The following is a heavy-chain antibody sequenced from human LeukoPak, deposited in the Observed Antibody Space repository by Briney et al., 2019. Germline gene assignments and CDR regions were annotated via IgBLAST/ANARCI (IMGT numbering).Heavy chain of an antibody. J-gene: IGHJ4*02. Sequence: QPGRSLRLSCAASGFTFSNYWMYWVRQTPGKGLVWVSRINSDGSSTSYADSVRGRFTISRDNAKNTLYLQMNSLRAEDTAVYYCAKVGAEGYWGQGTLVTVSS. V-gene: IGHV3-74*01. CDR1: GFTFSNYW. D-gene: IGHD1-26*01. CDR3: AKVGAEGY. CDR2: INSDGSST.